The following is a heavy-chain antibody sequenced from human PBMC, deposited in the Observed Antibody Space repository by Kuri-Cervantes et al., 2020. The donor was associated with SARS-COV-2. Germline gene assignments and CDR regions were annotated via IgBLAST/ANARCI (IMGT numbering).Heavy chain of an antibody. V-gene: IGHV3-30*18. Sequence: LSLTCAASGFTFSSYGMHWVRQAPGKGLEWVAFISYDGGNKYYADSVKGRFTISRDNSQNTLYLHMKSLRSEDTAMYYCAKDRVGVQDFWGQGTLVTVSS. CDR3: AKDRVGVQDF. D-gene: IGHD2-21*01. CDR2: ISYDGGNK. CDR1: GFTFSSYG. J-gene: IGHJ4*02.